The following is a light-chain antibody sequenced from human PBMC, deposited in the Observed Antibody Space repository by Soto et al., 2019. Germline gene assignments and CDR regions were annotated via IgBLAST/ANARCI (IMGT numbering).Light chain of an antibody. CDR3: QQYDISPRT. Sequence: EIVLTQSPGTLSLSPGERATLSCRASQSLNSFYLAWYQQKPGQAPRLLIYGSSNRATGIPDRFSGSGSGPDFPLTISRLDPEDFAVYYCQQYDISPRTFGQGTQVEVK. V-gene: IGKV3-20*01. CDR1: QSLNSFY. CDR2: GSS. J-gene: IGKJ1*01.